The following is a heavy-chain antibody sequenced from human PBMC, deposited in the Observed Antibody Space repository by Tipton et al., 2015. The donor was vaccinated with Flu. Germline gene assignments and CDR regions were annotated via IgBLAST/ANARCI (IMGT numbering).Heavy chain of an antibody. D-gene: IGHD3-10*01. J-gene: IGHJ5*02. V-gene: IGHV1-8*01. Sequence: QVQLVQSGAEVKTPGASVKVSCKASGYTFTTYEIHWVRQTSGQGLEWMGWMNPNSGRSGYAEKFQGRVTMTRDTSITTAYMDLRSLRSDDTAVYFCAREVASYFGSGSHSNWLDPWGQGTLVIVSS. CDR2: MNPNSGRS. CDR3: AREVASYFGSGSHSNWLDP. CDR1: GYTFTTYE.